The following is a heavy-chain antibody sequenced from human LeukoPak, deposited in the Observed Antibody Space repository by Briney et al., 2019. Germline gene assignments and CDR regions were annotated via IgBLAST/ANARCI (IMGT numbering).Heavy chain of an antibody. V-gene: IGHV4-34*01. J-gene: IGHJ4*02. D-gene: IGHD3-10*01. CDR2: INHSGST. CDR1: GGSFSGYY. CDR3: ARRRTYYYGS. Sequence: PSETLSLTCAVYGGSFSGYYWSWIRQPPGKGLEWIGEINHSGSTNYNPSLKSRVTISVDTSKNQFSLKLSSVTAADTAVYYCARRRTYYYGSWGQGTLVTVSS.